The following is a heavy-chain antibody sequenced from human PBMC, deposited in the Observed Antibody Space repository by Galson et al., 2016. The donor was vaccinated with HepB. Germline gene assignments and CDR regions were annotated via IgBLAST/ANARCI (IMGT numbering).Heavy chain of an antibody. CDR2: ISGDGAP. Sequence: SLRLSCAASGITLSSYAMSWVRQAPGKGLEWVSSISGDGAPYYVDSMKGRFTISRDNSKDTLYLQMISLRVEDTAVYYCARDRGFYSSTWDWGQGTLVTVSS. CDR3: ARDRGFYSSTWD. J-gene: IGHJ4*02. D-gene: IGHD2-2*01. V-gene: IGHV3-23*01. CDR1: GITLSSYA.